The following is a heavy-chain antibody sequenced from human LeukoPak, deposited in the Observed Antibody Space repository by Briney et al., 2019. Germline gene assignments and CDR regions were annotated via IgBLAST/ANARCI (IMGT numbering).Heavy chain of an antibody. CDR3: AKDMRSGYDWNYFDY. Sequence: SSSSSYIYYADSVKGRFTISRDNAKNSLYLQMNSLRAEDTAVYYCAKDMRSGYDWNYFDYWGQGTLVTVSS. J-gene: IGHJ4*02. CDR2: SSSSSYI. D-gene: IGHD5-12*01. V-gene: IGHV3-21*01.